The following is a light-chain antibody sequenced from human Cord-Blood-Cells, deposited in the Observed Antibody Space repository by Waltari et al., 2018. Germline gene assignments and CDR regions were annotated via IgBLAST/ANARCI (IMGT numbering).Light chain of an antibody. Sequence: SSELTQDPAVSVALGQTVRITCQGDSLRSYYASWYQQKQGQAPVLVIYGKNNRPSGIPDRCSGSSSGNTASLTITGAQAEDEADYYCNSRDSSGNHLVFGGGTKLTVL. CDR2: GKN. CDR1: SLRSYY. V-gene: IGLV3-19*01. J-gene: IGLJ3*02. CDR3: NSRDSSGNHLV.